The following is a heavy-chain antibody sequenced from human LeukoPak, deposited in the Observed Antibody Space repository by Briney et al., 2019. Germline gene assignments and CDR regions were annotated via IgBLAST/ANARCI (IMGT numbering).Heavy chain of an antibody. V-gene: IGHV4-61*01. Sequence: PSETLSLTCTVSGGSVSDGYYYWNWIRQPSGKGLEWIGYIFHSGSINNNPSLKSRVTISVDTSKNQFSLKLTSVTAADTAVYYCARAPQPTSYGDYGKRYFDLWGRGTLVTVSS. CDR3: ARAPQPTSYGDYGKRYFDL. J-gene: IGHJ2*01. CDR1: GGSVSDGYYY. CDR2: IFHSGSI. D-gene: IGHD4-17*01.